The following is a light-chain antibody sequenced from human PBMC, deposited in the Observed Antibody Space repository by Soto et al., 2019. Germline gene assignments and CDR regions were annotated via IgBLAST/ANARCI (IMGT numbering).Light chain of an antibody. CDR3: SSYTSSSTLV. V-gene: IGLV2-14*01. J-gene: IGLJ3*02. CDR1: SSDVGGYNY. CDR2: DVS. Sequence: ALTQPASVSGSPGQSITISCTGTSSDVGGYNYVSWYQQHPGKAPKLMIYDVSNRPSGVSNRFPGSKSGNTASLTISGLQAEDEADYYCSSYTSSSTLVFGGGTKLTVL.